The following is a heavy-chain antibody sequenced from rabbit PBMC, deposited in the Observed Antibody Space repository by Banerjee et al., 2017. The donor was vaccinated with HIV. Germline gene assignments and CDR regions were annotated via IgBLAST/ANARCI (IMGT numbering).Heavy chain of an antibody. V-gene: IGHV1S45*01. CDR2: IVTGSGST. Sequence: QEQLEESGGDLVQPEGSLTLTCTASGFSFNSYWICWVRQAPGKGLEWIACIVTGSGSTWYASWAKGRFTISKTSSTTVTLQMTSLTAADTATYFCARDLDGYTYAFDPWGQGTLVTVS. D-gene: IGHD6-1*01. CDR1: GFSFNSYW. J-gene: IGHJ2*01. CDR3: ARDLDGYTYAFDP.